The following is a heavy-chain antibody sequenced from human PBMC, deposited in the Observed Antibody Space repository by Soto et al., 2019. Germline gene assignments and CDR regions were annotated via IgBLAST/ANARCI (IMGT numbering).Heavy chain of an antibody. CDR3: ARLPVVVIALGYFDP. CDR1: GDSISSSYY. V-gene: IGHV4-39*01. CDR2: VYYTGFT. J-gene: IGHJ5*02. D-gene: IGHD2-21*01. Sequence: SATLSLTCTVSGDSISSSYYWGWVRQPPGKGLECIGAVYYTGFTYYNPSLKSRLTISLDTSKNQFSLRLSSVTAADTAFYYCARLPVVVIALGYFDPWGPGTLVTVSS.